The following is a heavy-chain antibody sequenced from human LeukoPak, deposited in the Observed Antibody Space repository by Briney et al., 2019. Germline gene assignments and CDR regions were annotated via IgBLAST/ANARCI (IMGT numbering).Heavy chain of an antibody. CDR2: VRSKGDGETE. CDR3: STGSYSGSRYDY. V-gene: IGHV3-15*01. CDR1: GFTFNKAW. J-gene: IGHJ4*02. D-gene: IGHD1-26*01. Sequence: GGSLRLSCAVSGFTFNKAWMSWVRQAPGKGLEWVARVRSKGDGETEDYAAPVKGRFSISRDDSKNSLYLQMNSLKTEDTAVYYCSTGSYSGSRYDYWGQGTLVTVAS.